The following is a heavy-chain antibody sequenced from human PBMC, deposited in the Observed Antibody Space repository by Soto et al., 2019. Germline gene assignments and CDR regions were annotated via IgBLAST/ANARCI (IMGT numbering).Heavy chain of an antibody. CDR1: GFTFSSYA. CDR2: ISGSGGST. CDR3: AKDWKKHIVVVVAATPGHDAFDI. J-gene: IGHJ3*02. Sequence: GGSLRLSCAASGFTFSSYAMSWVRQAPGKGLEWVSAISGSGGSTYYADSVKGRFTISRDNSKNTLYLQMNSLRAEDTAVYYCAKDWKKHIVVVVAATPGHDAFDIWGQGTMVTVSS. V-gene: IGHV3-23*01. D-gene: IGHD2-15*01.